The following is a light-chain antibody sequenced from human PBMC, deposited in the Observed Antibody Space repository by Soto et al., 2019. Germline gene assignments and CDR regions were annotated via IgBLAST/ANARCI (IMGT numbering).Light chain of an antibody. CDR3: QQHSNWPLT. Sequence: EIVMTQSPATLSVSPGERVTLSCRASQSVSQSVSSKLAWYQQKPGRAPRLLIHGASTRATGIPARFSGSGSGTEVTLTISSLEPEEFAGYYCQQHSNWPLTFGGGTKV. V-gene: IGKV3-15*01. CDR2: GAS. J-gene: IGKJ4*01. CDR1: QSVSQSVSSK.